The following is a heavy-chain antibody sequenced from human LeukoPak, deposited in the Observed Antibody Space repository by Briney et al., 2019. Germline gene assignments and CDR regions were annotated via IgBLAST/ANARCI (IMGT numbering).Heavy chain of an antibody. CDR2: ISWNSGSI. CDR3: ARECPEDGDCY. D-gene: IGHD4-17*01. J-gene: IGHJ4*02. CDR1: GFTFDDYG. V-gene: IGHV3-20*04. Sequence: RPGGSLRLSCAASGFTFDDYGMSWVRQAPGKGLEWVSGISWNSGSIGYADSVKGRFTISRDNAKNSLYLQMNSLRAEDTAVYYCARECPEDGDCYWGQGTLVTVSS.